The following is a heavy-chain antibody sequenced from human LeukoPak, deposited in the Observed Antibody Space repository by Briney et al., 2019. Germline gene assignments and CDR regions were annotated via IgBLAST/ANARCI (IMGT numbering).Heavy chain of an antibody. CDR1: GYSISSGYF. D-gene: IGHD4-23*01. J-gene: IGHJ4*02. CDR2: ISHSGNT. V-gene: IGHV4-38-2*02. Sequence: SETLSLTCSVSGYSISSGYFWAWIRQPPGKGLEWIGSISHSGNTYYTPSLKRRVTISADTSRNQFSLELRSVTAADTALYYCAREDGGTHSSDYWGQGTLVTVSS. CDR3: AREDGGTHSSDY.